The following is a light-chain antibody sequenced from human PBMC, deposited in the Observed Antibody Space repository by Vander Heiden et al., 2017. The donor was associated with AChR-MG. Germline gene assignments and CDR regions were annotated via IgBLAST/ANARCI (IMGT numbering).Light chain of an antibody. J-gene: IGKJ5*01. Sequence: EIVLTQSPATLSLSPGETATLPCRASQSVSRSLAWYKQRPGQTPRLLMFDASHRATGIPARFSGSGSGTGFTLTISSLEPEDVAVYYCQQRSSWPRITFGQGTRL. V-gene: IGKV3-11*01. CDR3: QQRSSWPRIT. CDR1: QSVSRS. CDR2: DAS.